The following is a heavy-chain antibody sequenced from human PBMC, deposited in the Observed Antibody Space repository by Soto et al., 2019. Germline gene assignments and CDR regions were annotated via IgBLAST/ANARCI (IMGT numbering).Heavy chain of an antibody. CDR1: GFTFSNYE. CDR3: ARRGYGSGWRNVYMDV. CDR2: ISNNGAHT. Sequence: EAQLVESGGGVVQPGGSLRLSCAASGFTFSNYEMHWVRQAPGKGLEYVSGISNNGAHTDYAKSVKGRFTISRDNSENTLYLQMGSVRAEDMALYYCARRGYGSGWRNVYMDVWGKGTTVTVSS. V-gene: IGHV3-64*01. J-gene: IGHJ6*03. D-gene: IGHD6-25*01.